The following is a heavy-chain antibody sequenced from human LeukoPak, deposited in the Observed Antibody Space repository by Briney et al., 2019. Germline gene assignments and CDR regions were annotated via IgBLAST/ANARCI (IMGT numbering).Heavy chain of an antibody. V-gene: IGHV3-23*01. CDR3: AKDRDYYGSGSYYIGYYYYMDV. D-gene: IGHD3-10*01. J-gene: IGHJ6*03. CDR2: ISGSGGST. Sequence: GGSLRLSCAASGFTFSSYAMSWVRQAPGKGLEWVSAISGSGGSTYYADSVKGRFTISRDNSKNTLYLQMNSLRAEDTAVYYCAKDRDYYGSGSYYIGYYYYMDVWGKGTTVTVSS. CDR1: GFTFSSYA.